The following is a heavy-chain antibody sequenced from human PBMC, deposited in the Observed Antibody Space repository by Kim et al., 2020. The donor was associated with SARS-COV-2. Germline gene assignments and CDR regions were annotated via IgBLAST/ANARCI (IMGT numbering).Heavy chain of an antibody. J-gene: IGHJ4*02. Sequence: YSPSFQGQVTISADKSISTAYLQWSSLKASDTAMYYCARNDYGDYGPDYWGQGTLVTVSS. CDR3: ARNDYGDYGPDY. D-gene: IGHD4-17*01. V-gene: IGHV5-51*01.